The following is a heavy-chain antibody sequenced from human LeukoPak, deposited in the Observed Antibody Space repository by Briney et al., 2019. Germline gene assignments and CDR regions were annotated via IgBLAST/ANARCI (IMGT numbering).Heavy chain of an antibody. J-gene: IGHJ3*02. D-gene: IGHD2-15*01. CDR2: INHSGST. V-gene: IGHV4-39*01. CDR1: GGSISSSSYY. Sequence: SETLSLTCTVSGGSISSSSYYWGWIRQPPGKGLEWIGEINHSGSTNYNPSLKSRVTISVDTSKNQFSLKLSSVTAADTAVYYCARHGVLPDEAFDIWGQGTMVAVSS. CDR3: ARHGVLPDEAFDI.